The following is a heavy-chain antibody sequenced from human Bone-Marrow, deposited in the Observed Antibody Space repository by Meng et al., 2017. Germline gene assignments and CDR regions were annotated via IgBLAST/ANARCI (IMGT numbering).Heavy chain of an antibody. D-gene: IGHD6-13*01. CDR2: IDPKSGDT. V-gene: IGHV1-2*06. Sequence: VRRVQSGAEVKKPGASVKVSCKPSGYNFPDYWTHWVRRAPGQGLEWMGRIDPKSGDTHYAQRFQGRVTMTGDTSISTAYMELSGLRSDDTAMYYCARDEDISAAGKLFGDYWGQGTLVTVSS. J-gene: IGHJ4*02. CDR3: ARDEDISAAGKLFGDY. CDR1: GYNFPDYW.